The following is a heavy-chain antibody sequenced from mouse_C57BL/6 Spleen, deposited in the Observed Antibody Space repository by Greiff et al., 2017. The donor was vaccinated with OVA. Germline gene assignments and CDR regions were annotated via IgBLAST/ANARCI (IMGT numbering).Heavy chain of an antibody. CDR1: GYSITSGYY. V-gene: IGHV3-6*01. CDR2: ISYDGSN. D-gene: IGHD2-13*01. Sequence: EVQLQQSGPGLVKPSQSLSLTCSVTGYSITSGYYWNWIRQFPGNKLEWMGYISYDGSNNYNPSLKNRLSITRDTSKNQFCLKLKSVTTEDTATYYCARGPDYCAWFAYWGQGTLVTVSA. J-gene: IGHJ3*01. CDR3: ARGPDYCAWFAY.